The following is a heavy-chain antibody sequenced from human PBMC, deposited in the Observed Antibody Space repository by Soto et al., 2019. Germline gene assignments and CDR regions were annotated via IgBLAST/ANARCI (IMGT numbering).Heavy chain of an antibody. Sequence: QLHLVQSGAEVKKAGSSVKVSCKASGGTVSSYAITWVRQAPGKGLEWMGVFIPIFVSAHYAPKFQGRITITADESTSTAYMELSGLTSEDTAIYYCARAVSSDTTGFRGYDLWGQGTQVTVSS. D-gene: IGHD3-10*01. V-gene: IGHV1-69*01. CDR1: GGTVSSYA. CDR2: FIPIFVSA. J-gene: IGHJ4*02. CDR3: ARAVSSDTTGFRGYDL.